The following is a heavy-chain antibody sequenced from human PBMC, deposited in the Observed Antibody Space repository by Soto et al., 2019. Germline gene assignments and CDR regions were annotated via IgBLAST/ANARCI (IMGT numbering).Heavy chain of an antibody. CDR2: TYYRSKWYS. CDR3: ARGSYYSGWV. CDR1: GDSVSSTSAA. V-gene: IGHV6-1*01. D-gene: IGHD6-19*01. Sequence: SQTLSLTCAISGDSVSSTSAAWSWIRQSPSRGLEWLGRTYYRSKWYSDYAVSVKSRITINPDTSKNQFTLQLNSVTPEDTAVYYCARGSYYSGWVWGQGTLVTVSS. J-gene: IGHJ4*02.